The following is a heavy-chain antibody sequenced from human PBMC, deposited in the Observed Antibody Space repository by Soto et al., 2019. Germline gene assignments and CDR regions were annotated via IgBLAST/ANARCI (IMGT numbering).Heavy chain of an antibody. J-gene: IGHJ6*02. Sequence: ASVKVSCKASGYTFTNFGISWVRQAPGQGLEWMGWISAYNGNTNSAQKFQDRVTITRDTSASTAYMELSSLRSEDTAVYYCARGRITMIVVVIPPLDVWGQGTTVTVSS. D-gene: IGHD3-22*01. CDR2: ISAYNGNT. CDR3: ARGRITMIVVVIPPLDV. V-gene: IGHV1-18*01. CDR1: GYTFTNFG.